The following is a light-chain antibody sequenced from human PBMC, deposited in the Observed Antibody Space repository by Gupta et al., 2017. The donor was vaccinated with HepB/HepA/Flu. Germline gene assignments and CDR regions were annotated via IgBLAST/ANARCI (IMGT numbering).Light chain of an antibody. CDR3: QQDGNSLLT. V-gene: IGKV3-20*01. CDR2: GAS. J-gene: IGKJ4*01. CDR1: QSVSSSY. Sequence: EIVLTQSPGTLSLSPGERATLSCRASQSVSSSYLAWYQQKPGQAPSLVIYGASSRATDIPDRFSGSGSGTDFTLTISRLEPEDFAVYYCQQDGNSLLTFGGGTKVEIK.